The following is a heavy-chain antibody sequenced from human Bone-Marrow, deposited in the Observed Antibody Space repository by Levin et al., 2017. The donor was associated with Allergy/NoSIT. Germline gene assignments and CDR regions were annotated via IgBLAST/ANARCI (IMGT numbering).Heavy chain of an antibody. CDR3: ARGGGLWFGEFTRTGGGDY. Sequence: PGESLKISCAASGFTFSSYAMHWVRQAPGKGLEWVAVISYDGSNKYYADSVKGRFTISRDNSKNTLYLQMNSLRAEDTAVYYCARGGGLWFGEFTRTGGGDYWGQGTLVTVSS. D-gene: IGHD3-10*01. CDR2: ISYDGSNK. J-gene: IGHJ4*02. V-gene: IGHV3-30-3*01. CDR1: GFTFSSYA.